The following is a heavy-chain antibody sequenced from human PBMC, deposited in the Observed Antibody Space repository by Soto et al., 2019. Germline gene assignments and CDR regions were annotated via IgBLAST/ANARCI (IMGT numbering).Heavy chain of an antibody. CDR2: SYYRGST. J-gene: IGHJ4*02. Sequence: QLQLQESGPGLVKPSETLSLTCTVSGGSISSSSHYWGWIRQSPGKHLEWIGSSYYRGSTHYNPSLKTRGTISVYTSKTQVSLKVYSVTAADTAVYYCATADGFGVVTPFFEYWGQGILVTVSS. CDR1: GGSISSSSHY. V-gene: IGHV4-39*01. CDR3: ATADGFGVVTPFFEY. D-gene: IGHD3-3*01.